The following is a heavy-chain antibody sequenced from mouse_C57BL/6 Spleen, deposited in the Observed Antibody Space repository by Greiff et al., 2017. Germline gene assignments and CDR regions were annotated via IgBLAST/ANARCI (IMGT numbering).Heavy chain of an antibody. CDR2: FDPETGGT. CDR1: GYTFTDYE. CDR3: TRGGLYGNLPYWYFDV. J-gene: IGHJ1*03. Sequence: VQLQQSGAELVRPGASVTLSCKASGYTFTDYEMHWVKQTPVHGLEWIGAFDPETGGTASNQNLKGKAILTADKSSSTASMELRSLTSEDSAVYYCTRGGLYGNLPYWYFDVWGTGTTVTVSS. V-gene: IGHV1-15*01. D-gene: IGHD2-1*01.